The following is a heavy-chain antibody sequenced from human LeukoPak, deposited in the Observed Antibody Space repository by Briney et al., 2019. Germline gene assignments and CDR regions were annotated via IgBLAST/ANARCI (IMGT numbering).Heavy chain of an antibody. Sequence: GGSLRLSCAASGFTFNTYAMSWVRQAPGKGLEWVSGISDSGGSTYYADSVKGRFTISRDNSKNTLYLQMNSLRAADTAVYYCAKDLYLPLFDYWGQGTLVTVSS. CDR3: AKDLYLPLFDY. V-gene: IGHV3-23*01. J-gene: IGHJ4*02. D-gene: IGHD2-21*01. CDR1: GFTFNTYA. CDR2: ISDSGGST.